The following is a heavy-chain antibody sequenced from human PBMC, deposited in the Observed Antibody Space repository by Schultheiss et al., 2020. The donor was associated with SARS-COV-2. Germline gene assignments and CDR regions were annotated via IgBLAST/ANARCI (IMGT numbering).Heavy chain of an antibody. CDR2: INHSGST. D-gene: IGHD5-12*01. V-gene: IGHV4-34*01. CDR3: ARLGYIGYDQSHS. J-gene: IGHJ4*02. CDR1: GGSFSGYY. Sequence: SETLSLTCAVYGGSFSGYYWSWIRQPPGKGLEWIGEINHSGSTNYNPSLKSRVTISVDTSKNQFSLKLSSVTAADTAVYYCARLGYIGYDQSHSWGQGTLVTVSS.